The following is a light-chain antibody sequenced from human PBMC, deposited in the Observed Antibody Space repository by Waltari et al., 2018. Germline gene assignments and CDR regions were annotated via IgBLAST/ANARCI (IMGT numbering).Light chain of an antibody. J-gene: IGKJ2*01. V-gene: IGKV3-20*01. CDR2: GAS. Sequence: VITQSPGPLSLSPGESATLSCRASQSLTKRYLAWYQQKPGQPPRLLIYGASSRAAGIPDRFSGSGSGTDFTLTISRLEPEDSAVYYCQQYGSSILYTFGQGTKLEIK. CDR1: QSLTKRY. CDR3: QQYGSSILYT.